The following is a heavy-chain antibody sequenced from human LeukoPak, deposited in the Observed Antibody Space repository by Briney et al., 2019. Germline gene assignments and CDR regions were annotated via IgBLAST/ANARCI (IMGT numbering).Heavy chain of an antibody. J-gene: IGHJ4*02. CDR2: INHNGST. CDR3: ARGGITMVRGVNEAYYFDY. CDR1: GGSFSGYY. D-gene: IGHD3-10*01. Sequence: SETLSLTCAVYGGSFSGYYWSWIRQPPGKGLEWIGEINHNGSTNYNPSLKSRVTISVDTSKNQFSLKLSSVTAADTAVYYCARGGITMVRGVNEAYYFDYWGQGTLVTVSS. V-gene: IGHV4-34*01.